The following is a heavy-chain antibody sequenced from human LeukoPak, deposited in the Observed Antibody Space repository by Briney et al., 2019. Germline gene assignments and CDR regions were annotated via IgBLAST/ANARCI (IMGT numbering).Heavy chain of an antibody. V-gene: IGHV4-59*08. CDR2: IYYIGST. CDR3: ARRVAPYYDILTGYFNYWYFDL. Sequence: ASEXXSLXXXXXXXSISSYYWSWIRQPPGKGLEWIGYIYYIGSTNYNPSLKSRVTISVDTSKNQFSLKLSSVTAADTAVYYCARRVAPYYDILTGYFNYWYFDLWGRGTLVTVSS. CDR1: XXSISSYY. D-gene: IGHD3-9*01. J-gene: IGHJ2*01.